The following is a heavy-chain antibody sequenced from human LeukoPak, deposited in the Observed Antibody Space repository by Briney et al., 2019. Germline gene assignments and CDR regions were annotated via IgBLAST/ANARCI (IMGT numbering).Heavy chain of an antibody. V-gene: IGHV3-23*01. Sequence: GGTLRLSCAAPGFTFSSYGMSWVRQAPGKGLEWVSAISGSGGSTYYADSVKGRFTISRDNSKNTLYLQMNSLRAEDTAVYYCAKDPEVLRYFDWLAPDLDYWGQGTLVTVSS. CDR1: GFTFSSYG. D-gene: IGHD3-9*01. CDR2: ISGSGGST. J-gene: IGHJ4*02. CDR3: AKDPEVLRYFDWLAPDLDY.